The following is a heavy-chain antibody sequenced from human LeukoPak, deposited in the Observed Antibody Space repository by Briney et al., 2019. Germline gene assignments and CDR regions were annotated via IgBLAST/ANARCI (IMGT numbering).Heavy chain of an antibody. J-gene: IGHJ4*02. CDR1: GFTFSSYS. Sequence: GGSLRLSCAASGFTFSSYSMNWVRQAPGKGLEWVSSISSSSSYIYYADSVKGRFTISRDNAKNSLYLQMNSLRAEDTAVYYCASFGDPSNYFDYWGQGPRVTVSS. D-gene: IGHD2-21*01. CDR3: ASFGDPSNYFDY. CDR2: ISSSSSYI. V-gene: IGHV3-21*01.